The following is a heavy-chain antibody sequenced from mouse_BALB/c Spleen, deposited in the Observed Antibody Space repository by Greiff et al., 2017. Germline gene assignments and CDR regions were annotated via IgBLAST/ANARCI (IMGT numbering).Heavy chain of an antibody. V-gene: IGHV10-1*02. Sequence: EVHLVESGGGLVQPKGSLKLSCAASGFTFNTYAMNWVRQAPGKGLEWVARIRSKSNNYATYYADSVKDRFTISRDDSQSMLYLQMNNLKTEDTAMYYCVRRGDYASGAMDYWGQGTSVTVSS. CDR3: VRRGDYASGAMDY. CDR2: IRSKSNNYAT. J-gene: IGHJ4*01. CDR1: GFTFNTYA. D-gene: IGHD2-4*01.